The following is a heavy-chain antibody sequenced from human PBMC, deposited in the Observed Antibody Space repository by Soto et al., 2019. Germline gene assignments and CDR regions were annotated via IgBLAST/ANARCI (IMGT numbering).Heavy chain of an antibody. CDR3: ARDAQWLYSFRYYGMDV. D-gene: IGHD6-19*01. Sequence: GASLKVSCKASGGTFSSYAISWVRQAPGQGLEWMGGIIPIFGTANYAQKLQGRVTMTTDTSTSTAYMELRSLRSDDTAVYYCARDAQWLYSFRYYGMDVWGQGTTVTVSS. V-gene: IGHV1-69*05. CDR2: IIPIFGTA. J-gene: IGHJ6*02. CDR1: GGTFSSYA.